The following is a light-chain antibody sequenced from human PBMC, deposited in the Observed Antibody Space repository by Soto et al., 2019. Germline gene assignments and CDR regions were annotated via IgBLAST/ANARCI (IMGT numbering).Light chain of an antibody. CDR1: SGSIASNY. CDR2: EDN. CDR3: QSYDATNQV. Sequence: FMLTQPHSVSESPGKTVIISCTRSSGSIASNYVQWYQQRPGSSPTTVIYEDNQRPSEVPDRFSGSIDSSSNSASLTISGLETEDEADYYCQSYDATNQVFGGGTKVTVL. V-gene: IGLV6-57*01. J-gene: IGLJ3*02.